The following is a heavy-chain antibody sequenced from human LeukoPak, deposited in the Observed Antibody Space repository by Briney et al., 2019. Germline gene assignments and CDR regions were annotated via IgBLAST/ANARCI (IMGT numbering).Heavy chain of an antibody. V-gene: IGHV3-30*02. D-gene: IGHD3-10*01. CDR3: AKVLTYYPGSGSYYPDF. Sequence: GGSLRLSCAASGFTFKNFGTHWVRQAPGKGLEWVAFIRYDGSNKYYADSVKGRFTISRDNSKNVLDLQLNSLRPEDTAFYYCAKVLTYYPGSGSYYPDFWGQGTLVTVSS. CDR2: IRYDGSNK. CDR1: GFTFKNFG. J-gene: IGHJ4*02.